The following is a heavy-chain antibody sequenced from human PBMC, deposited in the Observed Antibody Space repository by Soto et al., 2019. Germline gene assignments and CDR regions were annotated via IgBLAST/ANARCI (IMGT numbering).Heavy chain of an antibody. V-gene: IGHV1-18*01. J-gene: IGHJ3*02. CDR1: GYTFTSYG. CDR2: ISAYNGNT. D-gene: IGHD3-3*01. Sequence: ASVKVSCKASGYTFTSYGISWVRQAPGQGLEWMGWISAYNGNTNYAQKLQGRVTMTTDTSTSTAYMELRSLRSDDTAVYYCARDLRSGYDFWSGYPYAFDIWGQGTMVTVS. CDR3: ARDLRSGYDFWSGYPYAFDI.